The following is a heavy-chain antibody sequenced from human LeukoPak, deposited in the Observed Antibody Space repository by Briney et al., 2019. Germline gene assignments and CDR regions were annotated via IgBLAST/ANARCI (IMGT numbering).Heavy chain of an antibody. D-gene: IGHD1-26*01. CDR1: GYSFTTYW. J-gene: IGHJ4*02. Sequence: GESLQISCKGSGYSFTTYWIGWVRQMPGKGLEWMGIIYPDDSDTRYSPSFQGQVTISADKSISAAYLQWSSLKASDTAMYYCATTGTVSYSFWGQGTLVTVSS. V-gene: IGHV5-51*01. CDR2: IYPDDSDT. CDR3: ATTGTVSYSF.